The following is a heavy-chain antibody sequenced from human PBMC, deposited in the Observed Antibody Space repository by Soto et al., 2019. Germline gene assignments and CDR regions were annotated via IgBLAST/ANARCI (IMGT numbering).Heavy chain of an antibody. CDR2: IWYDGSNK. Sequence: QVQLVESGGGVVQPGKSLRLSCTASGFTFSTYGMHWVRQAPGKGLEWVAVIWYDGSNKYHGDSLKGRFTISRDNSKNTLYLQMNNLRAEDTAVYHCGRDGALGDTAVVDSWGQGTLVTVSS. CDR3: GRDGALGDTAVVDS. D-gene: IGHD5-18*01. J-gene: IGHJ4*02. CDR1: GFTFSTYG. V-gene: IGHV3-33*01.